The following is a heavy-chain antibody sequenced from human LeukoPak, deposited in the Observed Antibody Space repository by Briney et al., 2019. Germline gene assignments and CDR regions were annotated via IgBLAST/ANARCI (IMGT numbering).Heavy chain of an antibody. V-gene: IGHV4-4*07. Sequence: SETLSLTCTVSGGSISSYYWSWIRQPAGKGLEWIGRLYSTGATNYNPSLKGRVTMSVDTSKNQFSLKLKSVTAADTAVYYCARVGISTSLDSWGQGALVTVSS. D-gene: IGHD2-2*01. CDR2: LYSTGAT. CDR3: ARVGISTSLDS. J-gene: IGHJ4*02. CDR1: GGSISSYY.